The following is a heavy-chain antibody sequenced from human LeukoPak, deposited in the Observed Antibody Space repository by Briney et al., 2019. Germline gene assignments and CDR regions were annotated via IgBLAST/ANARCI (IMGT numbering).Heavy chain of an antibody. CDR1: GGSFSGYY. Sequence: PSETLSLTCAVYGGSFSGYYWSWIRQPPGKGLEWIGEINHSGSTNYNPSLKSRVTISVDTSKNQFSLKLSSVTAADTAVYYCARGWRDLPASGPHWFDPWGQGTLWTVSS. V-gene: IGHV4-34*01. J-gene: IGHJ5*02. CDR2: INHSGST. D-gene: IGHD2-2*01. CDR3: ARGWRDLPASGPHWFDP.